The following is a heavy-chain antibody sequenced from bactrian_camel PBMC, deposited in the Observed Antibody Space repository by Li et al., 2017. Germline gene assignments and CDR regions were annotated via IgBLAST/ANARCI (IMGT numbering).Heavy chain of an antibody. D-gene: IGHD6*01. Sequence: QLVESGGASVQAGGSLRLTCEASGYTYIAYYSLGWFRQAPGKESEAVAVLFTAGDNTYYADSVKGRFTISTDKAKNILYLQMNSLKPEDTGMYYCAVDWTTCRIVRLATVATKLGYWGQGTQVTVS. CDR2: LFTAGDNT. V-gene: IGHV3S28*01. CDR1: GYTYIAYY. CDR3: AVDWTTCRIVRLATVATKLGY. J-gene: IGHJ6*01.